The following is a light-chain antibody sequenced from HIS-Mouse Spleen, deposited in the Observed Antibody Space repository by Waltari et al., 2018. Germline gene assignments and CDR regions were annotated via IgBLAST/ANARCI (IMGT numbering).Light chain of an antibody. CDR3: QAWDSSTAVV. CDR2: EDS. V-gene: IGLV3-10*01. CDR1: ALPKNY. Sequence: SYELTQPPSVSVSPGQTARITCSGDALPKNYAYWYQQKSGQAPVLVIYEDSKRPSGIPERFSGSSSGTMATLTISGTQAMDEADYYCQAWDSSTAVVFGGGTKLTVL. J-gene: IGLJ2*01.